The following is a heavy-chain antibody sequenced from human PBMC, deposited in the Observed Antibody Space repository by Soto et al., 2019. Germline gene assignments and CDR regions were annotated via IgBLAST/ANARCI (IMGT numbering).Heavy chain of an antibody. V-gene: IGHV1-8*01. CDR3: ARMASFGSLNWFDP. D-gene: IGHD5-18*01. CDR2: MNPGSGDT. J-gene: IGHJ5*02. Sequence: GASVKVSCKASGYTFTNNDVTWVRQATGQGLEWMGWMNPGSGDTGYAQKFQGRVTMTRNISIATAYMELSSLRSEDTAIYYCARMASFGSLNWFDPWGQGNLVTVS. CDR1: GYTFTNND.